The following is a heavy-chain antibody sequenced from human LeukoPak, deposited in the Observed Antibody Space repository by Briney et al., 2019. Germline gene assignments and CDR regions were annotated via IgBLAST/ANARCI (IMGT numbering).Heavy chain of an antibody. D-gene: IGHD1-26*01. CDR1: GGSISRYY. V-gene: IGHV4-59*01. Sequence: KPSEPLSLTCTVSGGSISRYYWSWIRQPPGKGLEWIGYIYYSGSTNYNPSLKSRVTISVDTSKNQFSLKLSSVTAADTAVFYCARGLYSGSPLSFDSWGQGTLVTVSS. CDR2: IYYSGST. CDR3: ARGLYSGSPLSFDS. J-gene: IGHJ4*02.